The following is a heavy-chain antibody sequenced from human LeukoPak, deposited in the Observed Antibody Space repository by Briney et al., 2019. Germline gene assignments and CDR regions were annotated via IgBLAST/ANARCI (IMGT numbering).Heavy chain of an antibody. V-gene: IGHV3-30*02. CDR3: ASKVVRGVPHY. CDR2: IRYDGSNK. Sequence: PGGSLRLSCAASGFTFSSYGMHWVRQAPGKGLEGVAFIRYDGSNKYYADSVKGRFTISRDNAKNSLYLQMNSLRAEDTAVYYCASKVVRGVPHYWGQGTLVTVSS. D-gene: IGHD3-10*01. CDR1: GFTFSSYG. J-gene: IGHJ4*02.